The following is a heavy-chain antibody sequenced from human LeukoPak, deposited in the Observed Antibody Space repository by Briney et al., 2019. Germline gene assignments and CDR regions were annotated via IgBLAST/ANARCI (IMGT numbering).Heavy chain of an antibody. D-gene: IGHD5-18*01. Sequence: SETLSLTCTVSGGSISSSPYYWGWIRQPPGKGLEWIGSIYYSGTTHYSPSLESRVTISVGTSKNQFSLKLASVTAADTAIYYCAKGAGGFSYYNWFDPWGQGTLVTVSS. CDR2: IYYSGTT. J-gene: IGHJ5*02. CDR3: AKGAGGFSYYNWFDP. V-gene: IGHV4-39*07. CDR1: GGSISSSPYY.